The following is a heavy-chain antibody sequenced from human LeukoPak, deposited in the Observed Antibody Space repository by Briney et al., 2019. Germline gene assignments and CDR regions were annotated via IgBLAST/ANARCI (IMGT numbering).Heavy chain of an antibody. Sequence: PGGSLRLSCAASGFTFSSYAMSWIRQAPGKGLEWVSAISGSGGSTYYADSVKGRFTISRGNSKNTLYLQMNSLRADDTAIYFCAKDRATYYYDGSGYYLIDYWGQATLVTVSS. CDR3: AKDRATYYYDGSGYYLIDY. V-gene: IGHV3-23*01. CDR2: ISGSGGST. D-gene: IGHD3-22*01. J-gene: IGHJ4*02. CDR1: GFTFSSYA.